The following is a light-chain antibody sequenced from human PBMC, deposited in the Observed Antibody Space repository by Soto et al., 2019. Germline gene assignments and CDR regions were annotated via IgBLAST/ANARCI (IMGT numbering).Light chain of an antibody. CDR1: QSVRSSY. Sequence: EIVLRQSPGTLSLSPGERATLSCRASQSVRSSYLAWYQQKPGQAPRLLIYGASSRATGIPDRFSGSGSGTDFTLTISRLEPEDFAIYYCQQYGSSPWTFGQGTKLEIK. CDR2: GAS. CDR3: QQYGSSPWT. V-gene: IGKV3-20*01. J-gene: IGKJ1*01.